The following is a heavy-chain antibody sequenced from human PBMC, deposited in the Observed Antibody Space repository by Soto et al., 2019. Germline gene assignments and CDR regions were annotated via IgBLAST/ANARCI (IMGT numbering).Heavy chain of an antibody. CDR1: GFIVGNDY. J-gene: IGHJ5*02. Sequence: EVQLVESGGGLVQPGGSLRLSCAVSGFIVGNDYMSWVRQAPGKGLEWVSVIYTGGSTYYADSVKGRFTISRDNSKNTLDLQMNSLRAEDTAVYYCVRHDWFDPWGQGTLVTVSS. V-gene: IGHV3-66*04. CDR3: VRHDWFDP. CDR2: IYTGGST.